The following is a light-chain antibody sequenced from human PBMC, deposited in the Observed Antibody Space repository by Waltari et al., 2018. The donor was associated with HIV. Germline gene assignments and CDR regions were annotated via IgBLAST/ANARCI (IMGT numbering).Light chain of an antibody. Sequence: EIVMTQSPATLSVSPGERVTLSCRASQSVSNNLAWYQQKPGQAPRLLIYNAFIRATGIPARFSGSGSGTDFTLTISSLQSEDFAVYYCQQNYDWYTFGQGTRLEIK. CDR2: NAF. CDR1: QSVSNN. CDR3: QQNYDWYT. V-gene: IGKV3-15*01. J-gene: IGKJ2*01.